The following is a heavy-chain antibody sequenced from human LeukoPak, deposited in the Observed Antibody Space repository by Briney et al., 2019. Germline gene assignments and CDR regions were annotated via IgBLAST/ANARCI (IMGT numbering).Heavy chain of an antibody. CDR3: ARKAMVRGVIIWSLDY. Sequence: GGSLRLSCAASGFTFSSYWMSWVRQAPGKGLEWGANIKQDGSEKYYVDSVKGRFTISRDNAKNSLYLQMNSLRAEDTAVYYCARKAMVRGVIIWSLDYWGQGTLVTVSS. J-gene: IGHJ4*02. CDR2: IKQDGSEK. D-gene: IGHD3-10*01. V-gene: IGHV3-7*03. CDR1: GFTFSSYW.